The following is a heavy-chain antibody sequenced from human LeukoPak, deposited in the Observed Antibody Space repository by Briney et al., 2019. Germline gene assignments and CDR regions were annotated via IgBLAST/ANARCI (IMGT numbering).Heavy chain of an antibody. V-gene: IGHV3-33*01. Sequence: GGSLRLSCAAAGFTFSSYGMHWVRQAPGKGLEWVAVIWYDGSNKYYADSAKGRFTISRDNSKNTLYLQMNSLRAEDTAVYYCARDGEYCGGDCSPRWYFDLWGRGTLVTVSS. J-gene: IGHJ2*01. CDR3: ARDGEYCGGDCSPRWYFDL. CDR2: IWYDGSNK. CDR1: GFTFSSYG. D-gene: IGHD2-21*02.